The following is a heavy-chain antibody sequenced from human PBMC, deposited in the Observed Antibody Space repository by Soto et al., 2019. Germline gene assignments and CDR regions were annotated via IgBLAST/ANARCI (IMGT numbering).Heavy chain of an antibody. V-gene: IGHV4-39*01. CDR2: IYYSGST. CDR1: GGSISSSSYY. Sequence: SETLSLTCTVSGGSISSSSYYWGWIRQPPGKGLEWIGSIYYSGSTYYNPSLKSRVTISVDTSKNQFSLKLSSVTAADTAVYYCASQGVVVITWFDPWGQGTLVTVSS. D-gene: IGHD3-22*01. CDR3: ASQGVVVITWFDP. J-gene: IGHJ5*02.